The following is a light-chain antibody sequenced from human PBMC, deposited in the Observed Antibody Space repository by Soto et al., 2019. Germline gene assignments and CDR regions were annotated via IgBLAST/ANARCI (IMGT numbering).Light chain of an antibody. CDR2: AAS. J-gene: IGKJ2*01. CDR1: QDISNY. CDR3: QNYKSAPNT. V-gene: IGKV1-27*01. Sequence: DIQMTQSPSSLSESVGDRVTITCRASQDISNYLAWYLQKPGKVPKLLIYAASTLQTGVQSRFSGSGSGTVFTLAINSLQPEDVATYYCQNYKSAPNTFGRGTRLEIK.